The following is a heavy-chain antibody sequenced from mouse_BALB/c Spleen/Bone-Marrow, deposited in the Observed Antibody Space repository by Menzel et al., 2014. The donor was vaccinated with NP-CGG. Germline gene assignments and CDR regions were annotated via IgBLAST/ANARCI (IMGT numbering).Heavy chain of an antibody. V-gene: IGHV1-69*02. J-gene: IGHJ4*01. CDR1: GYTFTSYW. Sequence: VQLQQSGAELVRPGASVKLSCKASGYTFTSYWINWVKQRPGQGLEWIGNIYPSDSYTNCNQKFKDKATLTVDKSSSTAYMQLSSPTSEDSAVYYCTRRDYAMDYWGQGTSVTVSS. CDR2: IYPSDSYT. CDR3: TRRDYAMDY.